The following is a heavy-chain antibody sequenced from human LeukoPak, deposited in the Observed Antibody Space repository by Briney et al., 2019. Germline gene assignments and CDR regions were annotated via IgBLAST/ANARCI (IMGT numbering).Heavy chain of an antibody. CDR1: GGSISYYY. J-gene: IGHJ4*02. CDR2: IYYSGST. Sequence: SETLSLTCTVSGGSISYYYWSWIRQPPGKGLEWIGYIYYSGSTNYNPPLKSRVTISVDTSKNQFSLKLSSVTAADTAVYYCARGSGAQLWHSIDYWGQGTLVTVSS. V-gene: IGHV4-59*01. D-gene: IGHD5-18*01. CDR3: ARGSGAQLWHSIDY.